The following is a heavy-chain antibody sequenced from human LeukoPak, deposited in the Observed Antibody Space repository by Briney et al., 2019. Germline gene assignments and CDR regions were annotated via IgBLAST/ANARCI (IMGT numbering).Heavy chain of an antibody. CDR3: AKRGVVIRVILVGFHKEAYYFDA. J-gene: IGHJ4*02. V-gene: IGHV3-23*01. CDR1: GITLSNYG. CDR2: ISGSAGGT. D-gene: IGHD3-22*01. Sequence: GGSLRLSCAVSGITLSNYGMSWVRQAPGKGLEWVAGISGSAGGTKYADSVKGRFTISRDNRKNTLYLQMNSLRADDTAVYFCAKRGVVIRVILVGFHKEAYYFDAWGQGALVTVSP.